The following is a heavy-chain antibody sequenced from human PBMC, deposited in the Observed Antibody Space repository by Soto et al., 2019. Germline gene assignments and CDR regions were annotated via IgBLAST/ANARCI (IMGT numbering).Heavy chain of an antibody. CDR3: ARGNPYYYYYYMDV. J-gene: IGHJ6*03. CDR1: GGSISSGGYY. V-gene: IGHV4-31*03. CDR2: IYYSGST. Sequence: QVQLQESGPGLVKPSQTLSLTCTVSGGSISSGGYYWSWIRQHPGKGLEWIGYIYYSGSTYYNPSLKSRVTVSVDTSKNQFSLKLSSVTAADTAVYYCARGNPYYYYYYMDVWGKGTTVTVSS.